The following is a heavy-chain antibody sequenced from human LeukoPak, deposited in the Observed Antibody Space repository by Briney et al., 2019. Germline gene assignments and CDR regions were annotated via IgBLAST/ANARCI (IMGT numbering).Heavy chain of an antibody. CDR3: ARPKAVAGTFTTAFDY. CDR1: GGTFSSYA. D-gene: IGHD6-19*01. V-gene: IGHV1-69*13. Sequence: SVTVSCTASGGTFSSYAISWVRQAPGQGLEWMGGIIPIFGTANYAQKFQGRVTITADESTSTAYMELSSLRSEDTAVYYCARPKAVAGTFTTAFDYWGQGTLVTVSS. CDR2: IIPIFGTA. J-gene: IGHJ4*02.